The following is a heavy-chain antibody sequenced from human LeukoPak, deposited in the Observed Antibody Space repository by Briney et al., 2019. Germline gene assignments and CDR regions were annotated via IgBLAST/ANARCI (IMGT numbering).Heavy chain of an antibody. CDR2: INPNSGGT. CDR3: ARDQLSVGDDSSGTSFDY. Sequence: ASVKVSCKASGYTFTGYYMHWVRQAPGQGLEWMGWINPNSGGTNYAQKFQGWVTMTRDTSISTAYMELSRLRSDDTAVYYCARDQLSVGDDSSGTSFDYWGQGTLVTVSS. V-gene: IGHV1-2*04. J-gene: IGHJ4*02. CDR1: GYTFTGYY. D-gene: IGHD3-22*01.